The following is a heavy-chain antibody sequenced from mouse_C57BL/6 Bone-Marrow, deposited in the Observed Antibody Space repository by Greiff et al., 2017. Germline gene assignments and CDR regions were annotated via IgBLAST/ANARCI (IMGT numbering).Heavy chain of an antibody. CDR2: IDPNSGGT. Sequence: QVQLQQPGAELVKPGASVKLSCKASGYTFTSYWMHWVKQRPGRGLEWIGRIDPNSGGTKYNEKFKSKATLTVDKPSSTAYMQLSILTSEDSAVYYCASFYYGSSPWYFDVWGTGTTVTVSS. D-gene: IGHD1-1*01. CDR1: GYTFTSYW. J-gene: IGHJ1*03. V-gene: IGHV1-72*01. CDR3: ASFYYGSSPWYFDV.